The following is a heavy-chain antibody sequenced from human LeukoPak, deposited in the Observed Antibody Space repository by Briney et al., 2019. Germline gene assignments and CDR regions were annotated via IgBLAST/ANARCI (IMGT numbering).Heavy chain of an antibody. Sequence: GESLKISCKGSGYSFTSYWIGWVRQMPGKGLEWMGIIYPGDSDTRYSPSFQGQVTISADKSISTAYLQWSSLKASDTAMYYCARHGLGWGSGYDAFDIWGQGTMVTVSS. CDR1: GYSFTSYW. CDR2: IYPGDSDT. V-gene: IGHV5-51*01. J-gene: IGHJ3*02. D-gene: IGHD5-12*01. CDR3: ARHGLGWGSGYDAFDI.